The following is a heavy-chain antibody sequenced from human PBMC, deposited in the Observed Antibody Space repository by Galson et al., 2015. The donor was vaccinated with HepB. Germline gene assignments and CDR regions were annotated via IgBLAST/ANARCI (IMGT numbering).Heavy chain of an antibody. CDR1: GGTFSSYA. V-gene: IGHV1-69*13. D-gene: IGHD1-26*01. CDR3: ARGTSGSYHTGYAFDI. J-gene: IGHJ3*02. Sequence: SVKVSCKASGGTFSSYAISWVRRAPGQGLEWMGGIIPIFGTANYAQKFQGRVTITADESTSTAYMELSSLRSEDTAVYYCARGTSGSYHTGYAFDIWGQGTMVTVSS. CDR2: IIPIFGTA.